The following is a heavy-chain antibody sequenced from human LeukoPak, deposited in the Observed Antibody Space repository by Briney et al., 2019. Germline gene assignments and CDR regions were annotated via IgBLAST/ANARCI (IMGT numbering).Heavy chain of an antibody. V-gene: IGHV4-4*07. CDR2: IYTGGST. CDR1: GGSISSYY. CDR3: ARDPHGYGDYYFDY. Sequence: PSETLSLTCTVSGGSISSYYWSWIRQPAGKGLEWIGRIYTGGSTNYNPSLKSRVTMSVDTSKNQFSLKLSSVTAADTAVYYCARDPHGYGDYYFDYWGQGTLVTVSS. D-gene: IGHD4-17*01. J-gene: IGHJ4*02.